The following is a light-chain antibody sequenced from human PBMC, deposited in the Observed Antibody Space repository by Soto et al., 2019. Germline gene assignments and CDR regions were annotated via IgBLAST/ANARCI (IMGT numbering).Light chain of an antibody. CDR1: TSKFGAGYD. J-gene: IGLJ3*02. V-gene: IGLV1-40*01. CDR2: GNS. Sequence: QSVLTQPPSVFGAPGQRVTISGTGRTSKFGAGYDVHWYQQLPGTAPKLLIYGNSNRPSGVPDRFSGSKSGTSASLAITGLQAEDEADYYCQSYDSSLSGWVFGGGTQLTVL. CDR3: QSYDSSLSGWV.